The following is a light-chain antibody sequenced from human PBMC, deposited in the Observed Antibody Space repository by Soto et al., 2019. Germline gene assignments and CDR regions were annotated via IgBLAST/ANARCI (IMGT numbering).Light chain of an antibody. CDR3: APWDDSLNGVI. CDR2: NNN. V-gene: IGLV1-44*01. Sequence: QSVLTQPPSASGTLGQGVTISCSGSSSNIGSNTVNWYQQFPGTAPKLLVYNNNQRPSGVPDRFSGSKSGTSASLAISGLQSEDQTNDYCAPWDDSLNGVIFGGGNKLAV. J-gene: IGLJ2*01. CDR1: SSNIGSNT.